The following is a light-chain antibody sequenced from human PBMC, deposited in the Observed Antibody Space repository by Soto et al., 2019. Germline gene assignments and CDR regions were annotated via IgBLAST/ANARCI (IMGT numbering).Light chain of an antibody. Sequence: QLTQSPSSLSASLGERATIXXRASQGISRYLAWYQQKPGKAPKVXIYVASTLQSGVPSRFSGSGSGTDFTLTISSLQPEDFATYYCQQFNSYTRTFGQGTRLETK. V-gene: IGKV1-9*01. J-gene: IGKJ5*01. CDR2: VAS. CDR3: QQFNSYTRT. CDR1: QGISRY.